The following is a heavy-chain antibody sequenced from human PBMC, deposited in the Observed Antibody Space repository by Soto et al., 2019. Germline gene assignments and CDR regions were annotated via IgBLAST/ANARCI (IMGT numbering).Heavy chain of an antibody. CDR2: IHYTGST. Sequence: SETLSLTCIVSGGSISGSYWSWIRQPPGKALEWIGYIHYTGSTSYNSSLKSRVTISVDASKNQFSLKLTSVAAADTAVYYCARAWGSSSSFWGLWGPGTLVTVS. D-gene: IGHD6-6*01. J-gene: IGHJ4*02. V-gene: IGHV4-59*01. CDR3: ARAWGSSSSFWGL. CDR1: GGSISGSY.